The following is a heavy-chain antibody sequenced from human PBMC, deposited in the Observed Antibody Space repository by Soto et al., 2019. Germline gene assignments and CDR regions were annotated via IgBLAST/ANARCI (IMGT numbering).Heavy chain of an antibody. V-gene: IGHV3-30*18. Sequence: PGGSLRLSCAASGFTFNIFGMHWVRQAPGKGLEWVALISNDGTNKYYADSVRGRFTISRDSSKNTVFLQMDSLRADDTAVYYCAKGSTRWLESLLHYWGQGTLGTVSS. CDR1: GFTFNIFG. J-gene: IGHJ4*02. CDR3: AKGSTRWLESLLHY. CDR2: ISNDGTNK. D-gene: IGHD5-12*01.